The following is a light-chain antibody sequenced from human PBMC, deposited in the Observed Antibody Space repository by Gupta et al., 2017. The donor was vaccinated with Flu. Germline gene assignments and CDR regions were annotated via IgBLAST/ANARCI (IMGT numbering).Light chain of an antibody. Sequence: IGMTQSQAPLSVSPGKGSTLSFRASPTGDVDLAWYQQKPGQAPRSLIYDASFRATGVPDRFSAGGSGTEFTLTISSLQSEDFAVYYCQQFNNWPCTFGQGTRLDIK. J-gene: IGKJ5*01. CDR2: DAS. CDR1: PTGDVD. V-gene: IGKV3-15*01. CDR3: QQFNNWPCT.